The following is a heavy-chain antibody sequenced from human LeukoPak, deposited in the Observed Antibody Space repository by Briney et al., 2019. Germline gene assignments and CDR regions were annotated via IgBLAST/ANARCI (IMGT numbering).Heavy chain of an antibody. CDR3: ARSFFGYCDSSSCLNWFDP. J-gene: IGHJ5*02. CDR1: GFSLSTSGVG. D-gene: IGHD2-2*01. Sequence: SGPTQVKPTQTLTLTCTFSGFSLSTSGVGVGWIRQPPGKALEWLALIYWNDDERYSPSLKSRLTITKDTSKNQVVLTMTNMDPVDTATYYCARSFFGYCDSSSCLNWFDPWGQGTLVTVSS. CDR2: IYWNDDE. V-gene: IGHV2-5*01.